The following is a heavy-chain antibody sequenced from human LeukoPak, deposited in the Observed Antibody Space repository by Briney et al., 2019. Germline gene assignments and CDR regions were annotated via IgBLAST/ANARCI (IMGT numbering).Heavy chain of an antibody. CDR3: ARDAGVSGYYYYYMDV. J-gene: IGHJ6*03. CDR2: ISASGGST. Sequence: GGSLRLSCAASGFTFSSYWMSWVRQAPGKGLEWVSAISASGGSTYYADSVQGRFTISRDNSKNTLYLQMNSLRAEDTAVYYCARDAGVSGYYYYYMDVWGKGTTVTVSS. V-gene: IGHV3-23*01. CDR1: GFTFSSYW. D-gene: IGHD3-10*01.